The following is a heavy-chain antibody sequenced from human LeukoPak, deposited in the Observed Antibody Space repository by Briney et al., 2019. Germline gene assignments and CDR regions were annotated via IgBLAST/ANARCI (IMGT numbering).Heavy chain of an antibody. D-gene: IGHD2-2*01. J-gene: IGHJ5*02. CDR3: ARDSNIVVVPAALDP. CDR2: ISSSGSTI. CDR1: GFTSSDYY. Sequence: PGGSLGLSCAASGFTSSDYYMSWIRQAPGKGLEWVSYISSSGSTIYYADSVKGRFTISRDNAKNSLYLQMNSLRAEDTAVYYCARDSNIVVVPAALDPWGQGTLVTVSS. V-gene: IGHV3-11*01.